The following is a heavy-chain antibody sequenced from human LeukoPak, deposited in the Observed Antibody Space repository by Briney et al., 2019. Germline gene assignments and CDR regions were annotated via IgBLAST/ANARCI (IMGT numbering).Heavy chain of an antibody. CDR1: GFTFSSYG. V-gene: IGHV3-30*18. J-gene: IGHJ3*02. CDR3: AKVRIVATIGDAFDI. Sequence: PGGSLRLSCAASGFTFSSYGMHWVRQAPGKGLEWVAVISYDGSNKYYADSVKGRFTISRDNSKNTLYLQMNSLRAEDTAVYYCAKVRIVATIGDAFDIWGQGTMVTVSS. CDR2: ISYDGSNK. D-gene: IGHD5-12*01.